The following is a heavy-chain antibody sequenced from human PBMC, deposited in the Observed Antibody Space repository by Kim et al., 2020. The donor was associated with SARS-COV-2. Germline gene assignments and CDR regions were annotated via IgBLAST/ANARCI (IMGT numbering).Heavy chain of an antibody. V-gene: IGHV5-51*01. CDR3: ARYFQRTLATDAFDI. CDR2: IYPGDSDT. D-gene: IGHD6-25*01. CDR1: GYSFTSYW. J-gene: IGHJ3*02. Sequence: GESLKISCKGSGYSFTSYWIGWVRQMPGKGLEWMGIIYPGDSDTRYSPSFQGQVTISADKSISTAYLQWSSLKASDTAMYYCARYFQRTLATDAFDIWGQGTMVTVSS.